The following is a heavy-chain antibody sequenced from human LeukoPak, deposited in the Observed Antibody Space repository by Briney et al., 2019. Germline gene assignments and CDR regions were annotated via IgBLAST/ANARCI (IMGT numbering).Heavy chain of an antibody. V-gene: IGHV1-69*04. CDR3: ARDRDYRFSAAYSEATYFDY. CDR1: GGTFSSYA. D-gene: IGHD3-16*01. J-gene: IGHJ4*02. Sequence: GASVKVSCKASGGTFSSYAISWVRQAPGQGLEWVGRIIPSLGIANYAQKFQGRVTITADKSTSTPYMELNSLRSEDTAVYYCARDRDYRFSAAYSEATYFDYWGQGTLVTVSS. CDR2: IIPSLGIA.